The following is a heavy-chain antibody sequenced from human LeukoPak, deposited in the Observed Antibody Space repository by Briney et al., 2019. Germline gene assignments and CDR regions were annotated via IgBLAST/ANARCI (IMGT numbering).Heavy chain of an antibody. CDR3: AKDLTPNTLWFGWHDY. CDR2: IGGSGGST. CDR1: GFTFSSYA. Sequence: SGGSLRLSCAASGFTFSSYAMSWVRQAPGKGLEWVSAIGGSGGSTYYADSVKGRFTISRDNSKNTLYLQMNSLRAEDTAVYYCAKDLTPNTLWFGWHDYWGQGTLVTVSS. V-gene: IGHV3-23*01. D-gene: IGHD3-10*01. J-gene: IGHJ4*02.